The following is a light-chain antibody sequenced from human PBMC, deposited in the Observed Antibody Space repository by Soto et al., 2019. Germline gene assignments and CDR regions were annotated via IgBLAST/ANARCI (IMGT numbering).Light chain of an antibody. CDR2: DAS. V-gene: IGKV3-11*01. Sequence: EIVLTQSPATLSLSPGERATLSCRASQSVGSSLVWYQQKPGQSPRLLIFDASNRATGIPARFSGSGSGTDFTLTISSLDPEDFAVYYCQQRRDWLTFGGGTKVEIK. CDR1: QSVGSS. J-gene: IGKJ4*01. CDR3: QQRRDWLT.